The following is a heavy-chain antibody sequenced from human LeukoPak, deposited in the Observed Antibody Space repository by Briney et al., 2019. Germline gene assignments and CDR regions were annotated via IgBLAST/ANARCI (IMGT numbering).Heavy chain of an antibody. D-gene: IGHD6-19*01. CDR2: IKQDGSEK. CDR1: GFTFSSYW. V-gene: IGHV3-7*04. Sequence: GGSLRLSCAASGFTFSSYWMSWVRQAPGKGLEWVANIKQDGSEKYYVDSVKGRFTISRDNAKNSLYLQMNSLRAEDTAVYYCARAYGIAVAELDVWGQGTTVTVSS. J-gene: IGHJ6*02. CDR3: ARAYGIAVAELDV.